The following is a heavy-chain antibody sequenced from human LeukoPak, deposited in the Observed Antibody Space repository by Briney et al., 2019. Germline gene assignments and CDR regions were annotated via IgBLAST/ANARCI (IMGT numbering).Heavy chain of an antibody. CDR1: GFTFSNEA. Sequence: GGSLRLSCAVYGFTFSNEAMGWVRQLRGGGLEWGSTISPGGGTAYYAESMKGRFTISRDNSKSTLYLEMNSLRVEDTAVYYCTKVRSGSSNWALRVFDYWGQGALVTVSS. J-gene: IGHJ4*02. V-gene: IGHV3-23*01. CDR3: TKVRSGSSNWALRVFDY. CDR2: ISPGGGTA. D-gene: IGHD4-11*01.